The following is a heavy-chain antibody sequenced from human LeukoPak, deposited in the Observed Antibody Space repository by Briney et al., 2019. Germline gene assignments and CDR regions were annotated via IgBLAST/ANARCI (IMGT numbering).Heavy chain of an antibody. J-gene: IGHJ6*03. V-gene: IGHV4-59*01. Sequence: SETLSLTCTVSGGSISGYYWSWIRQPPGKGLECIGYIYHSGSTHYNPSLKSRVTISVDTSKNQFSLKLTSVTAADTAVYYCARLLQPKYYYYYMDVWGKGTTVTVSS. D-gene: IGHD3-10*01. CDR3: ARLLQPKYYYYYMDV. CDR2: IYHSGST. CDR1: GGSISGYY.